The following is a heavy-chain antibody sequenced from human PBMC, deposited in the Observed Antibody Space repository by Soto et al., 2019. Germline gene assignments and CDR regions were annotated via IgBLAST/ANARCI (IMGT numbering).Heavy chain of an antibody. CDR2: MNPNSGNT. CDR1: GYTFTSYD. CDR3: ASWSTYYDFWSGYYNPYYYYYMDV. V-gene: IGHV1-8*01. Sequence: VASVKVSCKASGYTFTSYDINWVRQATGQGLEWMGWMNPNSGNTGYAQKFQGRVTMTRNTSISTAYMELSSLRSEDTAVYYCASWSTYYDFWSGYYNPYYYYYMDVWGKGTTVTVSS. J-gene: IGHJ6*03. D-gene: IGHD3-3*01.